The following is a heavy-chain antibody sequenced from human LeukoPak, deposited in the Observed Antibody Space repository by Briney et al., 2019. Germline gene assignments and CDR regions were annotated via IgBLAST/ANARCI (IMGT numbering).Heavy chain of an antibody. CDR2: IYHSGST. CDR3: ARVSSGATTVDY. CDR1: GGSISSYS. Sequence: SETLSLTCTVSGGSISSYSWSWLRQPPGKGLEWIGEIYHSGSTNYNPSLKSRITISVDKSKNQFSLKLSSVTAADTAVYYCARVSSGATTVDYWGQGTLVTVSS. V-gene: IGHV4-59*12. J-gene: IGHJ4*02. D-gene: IGHD1-26*01.